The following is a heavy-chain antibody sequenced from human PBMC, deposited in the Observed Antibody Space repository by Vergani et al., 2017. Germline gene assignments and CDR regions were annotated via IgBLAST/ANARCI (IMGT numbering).Heavy chain of an antibody. CDR1: GFTFSDYY. CDR2: ISGSGGST. CDR3: ASPASSGWYYFDY. D-gene: IGHD6-19*01. Sequence: VQLVESGGGLVKPGGSLRLSCAASGFTFSDYYMSWIRQAPGKGLEWVSAISGSGGSTYYADSVKGRFTISRDNSKNTLYLQMNSLRAEDTAVYYCASPASSGWYYFDYWGQGTLVTVSS. J-gene: IGHJ4*02. V-gene: IGHV3-23*04.